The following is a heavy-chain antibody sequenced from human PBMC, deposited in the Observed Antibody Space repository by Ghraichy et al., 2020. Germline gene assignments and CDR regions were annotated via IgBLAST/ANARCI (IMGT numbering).Heavy chain of an antibody. CDR1: GGSISSGNYYY. V-gene: IGHV4-30-4*01. CDR2: TSNSGRT. D-gene: IGHD5-12*01. Sequence: SETLSLTCNVSGGSISSGNYYYWSWIRQPPGKGLEWIGYTSNSGRTYYNAFLKSRLDISVDTSKNQFSLRLNSVTAADTAVYFCARVSGYGHFDNWGQGILVTVAS. CDR3: ARVSGYGHFDN. J-gene: IGHJ4*02.